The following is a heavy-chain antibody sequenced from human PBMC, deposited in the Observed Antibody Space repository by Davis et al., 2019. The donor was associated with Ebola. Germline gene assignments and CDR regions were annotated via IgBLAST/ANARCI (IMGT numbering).Heavy chain of an antibody. J-gene: IGHJ6*02. Sequence: GESPKISCAASGFTFSSYAMHWVRQAPGKGLEWVAVISYDGSNKYYADSVKGRFTISRDNAKNSLYLQVNSLRDDDTAVYYCAGEDHGMDIWGQGTTVTVSS. V-gene: IGHV3-30-3*01. CDR2: ISYDGSNK. CDR3: AGEDHGMDI. CDR1: GFTFSSYA. D-gene: IGHD4-17*01.